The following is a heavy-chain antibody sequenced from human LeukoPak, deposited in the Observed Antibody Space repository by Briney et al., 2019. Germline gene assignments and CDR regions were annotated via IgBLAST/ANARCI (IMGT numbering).Heavy chain of an antibody. V-gene: IGHV3-23*01. J-gene: IGHJ4*02. Sequence: QTGGSLRLSCAASGFTFSSYAMSWVRQAPRKGLQWVSTISGSGGSTYYAGSVKGRFTISRDNSKSTLYLQMNSLRAEDAALYFCARRPGLERYYFDYWGQGTLVTVSS. CDR3: ARRPGLERYYFDY. CDR1: GFTFSSYA. D-gene: IGHD1-1*01. CDR2: ISGSGGST.